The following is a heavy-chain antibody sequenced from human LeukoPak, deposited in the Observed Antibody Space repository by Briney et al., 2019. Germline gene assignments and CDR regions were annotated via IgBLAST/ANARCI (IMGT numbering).Heavy chain of an antibody. CDR2: IYPGDSDT. CDR1: GYSFTSYW. J-gene: IGHJ4*02. Sequence: GESLKISCKGSGYSFTSYWIGWVRQMPGKGLVWMGIIYPGDSDTRYSPSFQGQVTISADKSISTAYLQWSSLKASDTAMYYCARLRDGYKSPRGFDYWGQGTLVTVSS. V-gene: IGHV5-51*01. CDR3: ARLRDGYKSPRGFDY. D-gene: IGHD5-24*01.